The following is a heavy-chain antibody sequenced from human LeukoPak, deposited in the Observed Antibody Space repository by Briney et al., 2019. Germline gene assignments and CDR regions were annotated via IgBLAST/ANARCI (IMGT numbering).Heavy chain of an antibody. Sequence: GGSLRLSCAASGFTFSSYSMNWVRQAPGKGLEWVSSIGSSSSYIYYADSVKGRFTISRDNAKNSLYLQMNSLRAEDTAVYYCARDRRDYYYYYMDVWGKGTTVTVSS. CDR1: GFTFSSYS. CDR2: IGSSSSYI. J-gene: IGHJ6*03. CDR3: ARDRRDYYYYYMDV. V-gene: IGHV3-21*01.